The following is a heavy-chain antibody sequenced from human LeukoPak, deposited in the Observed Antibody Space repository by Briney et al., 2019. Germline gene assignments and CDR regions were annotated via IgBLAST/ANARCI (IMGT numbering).Heavy chain of an antibody. CDR1: GGTFSSYA. CDR3: ARGSPTGGYCSSTSCYETNWFDP. D-gene: IGHD2-2*01. V-gene: IGHV1-69*06. J-gene: IGHJ5*02. CDR2: IIPIFGTA. Sequence: ASVKVSCKASGGTFSSYAISWVRQAPGQGLEWMGGIIPIFGTANYAQKFQGRVTITADKSTSTAYMELSSLRSEDTAVYYCARGSPTGGYCSSTSCYETNWFDPWGQGTLVTVSS.